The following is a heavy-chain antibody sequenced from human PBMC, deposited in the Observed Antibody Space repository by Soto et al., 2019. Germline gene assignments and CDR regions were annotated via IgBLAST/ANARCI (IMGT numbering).Heavy chain of an antibody. CDR1: GFIFSDYA. CDR3: AKDWTHFDL. V-gene: IGHV3-23*01. J-gene: IGHJ5*02. D-gene: IGHD3-3*01. CDR2: VRGNDDNA. Sequence: EVQLLESGGNLVQPGGSLRLSCAASGFIFSDYAMSWVRQAPGKGLEWVSLVRGNDDNAYYADSVKGLFTISRDNSRNTLYLQINSLRAEDTAVYFCAKDWTHFDLWGQGTLVTVSS.